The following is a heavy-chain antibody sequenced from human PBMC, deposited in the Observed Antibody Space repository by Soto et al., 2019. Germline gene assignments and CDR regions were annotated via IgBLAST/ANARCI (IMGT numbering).Heavy chain of an antibody. Sequence: TGGSLRLSCAASGFIFSSYSMNWVRQAPGKGLEWVSYISSSSRTIYYADSVKGRFTISRDNSKNTLYLQMNSLRAEDTAVYYCARENSGIFGNWFDPWGQGTLVTVSS. D-gene: IGHD1-26*01. CDR2: ISSSSRTI. J-gene: IGHJ5*02. CDR3: ARENSGIFGNWFDP. CDR1: GFIFSSYS. V-gene: IGHV3-48*01.